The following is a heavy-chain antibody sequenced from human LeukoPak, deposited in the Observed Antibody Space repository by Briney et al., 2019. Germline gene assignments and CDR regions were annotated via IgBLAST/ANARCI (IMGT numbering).Heavy chain of an antibody. CDR2: INPNSGGT. CDR1: GYTFTGCY. J-gene: IGHJ4*02. CDR3: GRDPSASIAVAGADY. D-gene: IGHD6-19*01. Sequence: GASMKVSCKASGYTFTGCYMHWVRQAPGQGLEWMGRINPNSGGTNYTQKFHGRVTMTSDTSISTAYRELIRVRSDYTSVSYRGRDPSASIAVAGADYWGQGTLVTVSS. V-gene: IGHV1-2*06.